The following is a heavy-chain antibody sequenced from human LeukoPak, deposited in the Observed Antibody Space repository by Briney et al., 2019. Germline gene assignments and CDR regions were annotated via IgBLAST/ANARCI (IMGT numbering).Heavy chain of an antibody. D-gene: IGHD6-13*01. Sequence: SETLSLTCTVSGGSISSSSYYWGWIRQPPGKGLEWIGSIYYGGSTYYNPSLKSRVTISVDTSKNQFSLKLSSVTAADTAVYYCARAYSSSWYSHYYYYYMDVWGKGTTVTISS. CDR2: IYYGGST. V-gene: IGHV4-39*01. J-gene: IGHJ6*03. CDR1: GGSISSSSYY. CDR3: ARAYSSSWYSHYYYYYMDV.